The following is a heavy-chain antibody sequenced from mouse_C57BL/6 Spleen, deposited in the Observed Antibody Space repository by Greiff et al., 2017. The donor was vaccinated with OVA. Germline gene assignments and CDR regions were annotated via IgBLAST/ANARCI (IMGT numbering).Heavy chain of an antibody. CDR3: AIGVWFAY. J-gene: IGHJ3*01. CDR1: GYAFSSSW. CDR2: IYPGDGDT. V-gene: IGHV1-82*01. Sequence: VKLQESGPELVKPGASVKISCKASGYAFSSSWMNWVKQRPGKGLEWIGRIYPGDGDTNYNGKFKGKATLTADKSSSTAYMQLSSLTSEDSAVYFCAIGVWFAYWGQGTLVTVSA.